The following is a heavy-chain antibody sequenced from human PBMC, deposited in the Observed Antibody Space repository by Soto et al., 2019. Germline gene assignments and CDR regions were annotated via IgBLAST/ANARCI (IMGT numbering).Heavy chain of an antibody. CDR2: IKSETDGGAV. D-gene: IGHD4-17*01. CDR3: TTDLRWDGTTDF. J-gene: IGHJ4*02. V-gene: IGHV3-15*01. CDR1: GLTFKYAW. Sequence: EVQLVESGGGLLKPGESLRLSCAVSGLTFKYAWMGWVRQAPGKGLEWIGRIKSETDGGAVDYAAPVKGRFTISRDDSQRTLFLQMNSLKTEDTGVYYCTTDLRWDGTTDFWGQGALVTVSS.